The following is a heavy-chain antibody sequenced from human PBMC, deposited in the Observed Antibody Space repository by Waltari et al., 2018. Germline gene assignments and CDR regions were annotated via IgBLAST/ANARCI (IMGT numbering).Heavy chain of an antibody. CDR3: ASGPLGYCTGGSCHQSDY. J-gene: IGHJ4*02. CDR1: GFTFSSYW. CDR2: INTDGSST. V-gene: IGHV3-74*01. Sequence: EVQLVESGGGLVQPGGSLRLSCVASGFTFSSYWMHWVRQAPGKGLVWVSRINTDGSSTSYADSVKGRFTISRDNAKNTLYLQMNSLRAEDTAVYYCASGPLGYCTGGSCHQSDYWGQGTLLTVSS. D-gene: IGHD2-15*01.